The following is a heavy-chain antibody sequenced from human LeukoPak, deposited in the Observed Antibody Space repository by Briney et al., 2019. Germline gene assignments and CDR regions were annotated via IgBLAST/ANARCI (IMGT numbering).Heavy chain of an antibody. D-gene: IGHD2-2*01. Sequence: GGSLRLSCAASGFTFSSYSMNWVRQAPGKGLEWVSYISSSSSTIYYADSVKGRFTISRDNAKNSLYLQMNSLRAEDTAVYYCARRVEYQLLRYMDVWGKGTTVTVSS. CDR1: GFTFSSYS. CDR2: ISSSSSTI. CDR3: ARRVEYQLLRYMDV. J-gene: IGHJ6*03. V-gene: IGHV3-48*01.